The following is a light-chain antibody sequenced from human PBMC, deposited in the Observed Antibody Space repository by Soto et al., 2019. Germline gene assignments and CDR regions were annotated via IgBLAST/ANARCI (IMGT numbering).Light chain of an antibody. J-gene: IGKJ3*01. CDR3: QQRTNSEIT. Sequence: EIVMTQSPATLSVSPGDRATLSCRASESVTSSLAWYQQKPGQPPRLLIYAASTRATDVPARFSGGGSETEFTLTISSLQSEDFAVYYCQQRTNSEITFGPGTKVDIK. CDR2: AAS. V-gene: IGKV3-15*01. CDR1: ESVTSS.